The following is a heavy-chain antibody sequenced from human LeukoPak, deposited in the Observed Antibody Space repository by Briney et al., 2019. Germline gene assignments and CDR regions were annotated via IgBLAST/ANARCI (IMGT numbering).Heavy chain of an antibody. V-gene: IGHV5-51*01. CDR2: IYPGDSDT. D-gene: IGHD3-10*01. Sequence: GESLKISCKGSGYSFTSYWIGWVRQMPGKGLEWMGIIYPGDSDTRCSPSFQGQVTISADKSISTAYLQWSSLKASDTAMYYCARHGSLWFGDRNWFDPWGQGTLVTVSS. CDR1: GYSFTSYW. J-gene: IGHJ5*02. CDR3: ARHGSLWFGDRNWFDP.